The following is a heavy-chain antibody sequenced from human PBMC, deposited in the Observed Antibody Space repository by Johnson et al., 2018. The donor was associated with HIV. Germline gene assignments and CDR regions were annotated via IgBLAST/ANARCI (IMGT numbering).Heavy chain of an antibody. V-gene: IGHV3-66*01. D-gene: IGHD1-26*01. CDR3: ARVLQSGGTTRYAFDI. CDR1: GFTVSSNY. J-gene: IGHJ3*02. Sequence: VQLVESGGGLVKPGGSLRLSCAASGFTVSSNYMSWVRQAPGKGLEWVSVIYSGGSTYYADSVKGRFTISRDNAKNSLYLQMNSLRTEDTAVYYCARVLQSGGTTRYAFDIWGQGTMVTVSS. CDR2: IYSGGST.